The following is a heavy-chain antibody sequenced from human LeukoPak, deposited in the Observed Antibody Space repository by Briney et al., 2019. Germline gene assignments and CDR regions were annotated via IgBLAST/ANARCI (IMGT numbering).Heavy chain of an antibody. Sequence: AASVKVSCKASGYTFTSYAMNWVRQAPGQGLEWMGWINPNTGNPTYAQGFTGRFVFSLDTSVSTAYLQISSLKAEDTAVYYCGRAYQPLGGLPFPDQWGQGTLVTVSS. D-gene: IGHD3-16*02. CDR3: GRAYQPLGGLPFPDQ. V-gene: IGHV7-4-1*02. CDR1: GYTFTSYA. J-gene: IGHJ5*02. CDR2: INPNTGNP.